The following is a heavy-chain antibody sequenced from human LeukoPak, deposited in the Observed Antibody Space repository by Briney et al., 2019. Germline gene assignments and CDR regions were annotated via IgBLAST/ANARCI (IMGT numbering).Heavy chain of an antibody. CDR1: GYTFTGYY. V-gene: IGHV1-2*02. D-gene: IGHD2-2*01. Sequence: ASVNVSFKASGYTFTGYYMHWVRQAPGQGLEWMGWINPNSGGTNYAQKFQGRVTMTRDTSISTAYMELSRLRSDDTAVYYCARLGRHCSSTSCYLYYYYYMDVWGKGTTVTVSS. J-gene: IGHJ6*03. CDR3: ARLGRHCSSTSCYLYYYYYMDV. CDR2: INPNSGGT.